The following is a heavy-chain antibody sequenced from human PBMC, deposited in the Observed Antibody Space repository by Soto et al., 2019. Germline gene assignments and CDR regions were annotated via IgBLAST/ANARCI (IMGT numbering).Heavy chain of an antibody. Sequence: GGSLRLSCAASGFTFSSYAMHWVRQAPGKGLEWVAVISYDGSNKYYADSVKGRFTISRDNSKNTLYLQMNSLRAEDTAVYYCARVASAHAVDPWGQGTLVTVYS. J-gene: IGHJ5*02. CDR2: ISYDGSNK. V-gene: IGHV3-30-3*01. CDR3: ARVASAHAVDP. CDR1: GFTFSSYA.